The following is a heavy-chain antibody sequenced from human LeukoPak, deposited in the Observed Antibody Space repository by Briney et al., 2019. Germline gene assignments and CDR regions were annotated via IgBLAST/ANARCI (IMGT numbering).Heavy chain of an antibody. J-gene: IGHJ4*02. Sequence: PGGSVRLSCAASGFTFSGYAIQWVRQAPGKGLEWVGVISSDGRTKYYAASVQGRFTISRDNSENTLFLQMNSLRAEDTAVYYCAKDGGVTGTFDYWGQGTLVTVSS. CDR1: GFTFSGYA. CDR2: ISSDGRTK. CDR3: AKDGGVTGTFDY. V-gene: IGHV3-30*04. D-gene: IGHD3-16*01.